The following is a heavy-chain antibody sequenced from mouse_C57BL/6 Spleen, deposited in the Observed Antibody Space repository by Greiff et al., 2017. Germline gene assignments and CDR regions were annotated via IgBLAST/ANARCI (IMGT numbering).Heavy chain of an antibody. CDR2: IHPNSGST. CDR3: ATMVTTRNYYAMDY. V-gene: IGHV1-64*01. Sequence: QVQLQQPGAELVKPGASVKLSCKASGYTFTSYWMHWVKQRPGQGLEWIGMIHPNSGSTNYNEKFKSKATLTVDKSSSTAYMQLSSLTSEDSAVXYCATMVTTRNYYAMDYWGQGTSVTVSS. J-gene: IGHJ4*01. D-gene: IGHD2-2*01. CDR1: GYTFTSYW.